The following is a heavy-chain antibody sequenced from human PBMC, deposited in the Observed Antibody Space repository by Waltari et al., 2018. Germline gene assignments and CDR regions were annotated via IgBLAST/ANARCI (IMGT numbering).Heavy chain of an antibody. V-gene: IGHV4-39*01. CDR1: GGSISSTSYY. CDR3: ARHGGDRWLYNSRTPTHIDY. D-gene: IGHD3-22*01. J-gene: IGHJ4*02. CDR2: IYYGVST. Sequence: TLSLTCAVSGGSISSTSYYWGWIRQPPGKGLEWIGNIYYGVSTYYNPSLRSRVTMSAETSKNQFSLKLSSVTAADTAVYYCARHGGDRWLYNSRTPTHIDYWGQGILVTVSS.